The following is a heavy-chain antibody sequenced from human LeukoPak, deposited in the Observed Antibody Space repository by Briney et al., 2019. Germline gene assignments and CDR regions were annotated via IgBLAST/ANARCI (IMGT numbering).Heavy chain of an antibody. CDR2: IYYSGNT. V-gene: IGHV4-59*01. D-gene: IGHD6-13*01. J-gene: IGHJ5*02. CDR1: GGSTSNYY. CDR3: ARDRSGYSSSWYGNNWFDP. Sequence: SETLSLTCTVSGGSTSNYYWSWMRQPPGKGLEWIGWIYYSGNTNYNPSLKSRVTISVDTSKNQFSLKLSSVTAADTAVYYCARDRSGYSSSWYGNNWFDPWGQGTLVTVSS.